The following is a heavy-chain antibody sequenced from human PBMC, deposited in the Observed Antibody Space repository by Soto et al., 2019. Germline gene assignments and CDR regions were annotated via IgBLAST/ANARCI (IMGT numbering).Heavy chain of an antibody. CDR1: GGTFSSYA. J-gene: IGHJ6*02. CDR2: SLPIFGTE. Sequence: QVQLVQSGAEVKKPGSSVKVSCKASGGTFSSYAISWVRQAPGHGLEWMGGSLPIFGTENYAQKFQGRVTITADDSTSTAYMELSSLSSEDTAVYYCASGRYGDLPYVYGMDVWGQGTTVTVSS. CDR3: ASGRYGDLPYVYGMDV. D-gene: IGHD4-17*01. V-gene: IGHV1-69*12.